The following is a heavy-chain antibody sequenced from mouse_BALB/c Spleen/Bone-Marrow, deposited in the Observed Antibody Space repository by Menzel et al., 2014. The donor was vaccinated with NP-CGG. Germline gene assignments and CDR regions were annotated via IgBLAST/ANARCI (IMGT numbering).Heavy chain of an antibody. Sequence: EVQLVESGGGLVQPGGSRKLSCAASGFTFSSFGMHWVRQAPEKGLEWVAYISGGSSTIYYADTVKGRFTISRDNPKNTLFLQMTSLRSEDTAMHYCARGVYGYVKYAMDYWGQGTSVTVSS. CDR2: ISGGSSTI. V-gene: IGHV5-17*02. J-gene: IGHJ4*01. CDR3: ARGVYGYVKYAMDY. D-gene: IGHD1-2*01. CDR1: GFTFSSFG.